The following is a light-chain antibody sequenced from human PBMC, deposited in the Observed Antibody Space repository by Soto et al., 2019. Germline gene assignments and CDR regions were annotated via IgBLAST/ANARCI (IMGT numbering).Light chain of an antibody. V-gene: IGLV1-51*02. J-gene: IGLJ1*01. CDR1: SSNIGNNY. CDR2: ENN. Sequence: QSVLTQAPSVSAAPGQKVTISCSGSSSNIGNNYVSWYQQLPGTAPKLLIYENNRRPSGIPDRFSGSKSGTSATLGITGLQTGDEDDYYCGSWDHSVSGFVFGTGTKLTVL. CDR3: GSWDHSVSGFV.